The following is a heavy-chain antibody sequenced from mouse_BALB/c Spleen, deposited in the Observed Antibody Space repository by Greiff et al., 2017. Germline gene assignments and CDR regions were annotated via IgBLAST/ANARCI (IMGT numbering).Heavy chain of an antibody. V-gene: IGHV14-3*02. CDR1: GFNIKDTY. J-gene: IGHJ4*01. CDR2: IDPANGNT. D-gene: IGHD1-2*01. Sequence: EVQLQESGAELVKPGASVKLSCTASGFNIKDTYMHWVKQRPEQGLEWIGRIDPANGNTKYDPKFQGKATITADTSSNTAYLQLSSLTSEDTAVYYCARVTAFYAMDYWGQGTSVTVSS. CDR3: ARVTAFYAMDY.